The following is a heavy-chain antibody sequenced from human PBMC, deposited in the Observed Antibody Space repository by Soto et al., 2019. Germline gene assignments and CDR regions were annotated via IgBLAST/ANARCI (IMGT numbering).Heavy chain of an antibody. D-gene: IGHD3-22*01. CDR1: GYTFTSYD. Sequence: QVQLVQSGAEVKKPGASVKVTCKASGYTFTSYDINWVRQATGQGLEWMGWMNPNSSNTAYAQKFQGRITMTRNTSISTAYMELSSLRAEDTAVYYCAREKVTSGYPDWGQGTRVTVSS. CDR2: MNPNSSNT. V-gene: IGHV1-8*01. J-gene: IGHJ4*02. CDR3: AREKVTSGYPD.